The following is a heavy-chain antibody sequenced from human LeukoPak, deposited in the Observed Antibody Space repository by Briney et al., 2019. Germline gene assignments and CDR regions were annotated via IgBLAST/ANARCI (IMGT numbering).Heavy chain of an antibody. CDR2: INSGSSIT. Sequence: GGSLRLSCTASRFSFSTYIMNWVRQAPGKGLEWISYINSGSSITQYADSVTGRFAISIENARNSLYLQMNSLRAEDTAVYYCAKDQIGFLEWLLYDAFDYWGQGTLLTVSS. CDR1: RFSFSTYI. J-gene: IGHJ4*02. CDR3: AKDQIGFLEWLLYDAFDY. D-gene: IGHD3-3*01. V-gene: IGHV3-48*01.